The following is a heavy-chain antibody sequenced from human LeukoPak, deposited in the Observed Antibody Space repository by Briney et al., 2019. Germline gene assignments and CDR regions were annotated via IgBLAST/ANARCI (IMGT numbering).Heavy chain of an antibody. CDR3: ARSRITIFGVVKDYFDY. V-gene: IGHV4-34*01. CDR2: INHSGST. D-gene: IGHD3-3*01. J-gene: IGHJ4*02. Sequence: SETLSLTCAVYGGSFSGYYWSRIRQPPGKGLEWIGEINHSGSTNYNPSLKSRVTISVDTSKNQFSLKLSSVTAADTAVYYCARSRITIFGVVKDYFDYWGQGTLVTVSS. CDR1: GGSFSGYY.